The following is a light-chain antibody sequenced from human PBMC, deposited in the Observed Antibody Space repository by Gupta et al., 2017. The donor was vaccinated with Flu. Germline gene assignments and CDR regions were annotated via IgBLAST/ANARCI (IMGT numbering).Light chain of an antibody. V-gene: IGLV2-14*01. CDR1: SSDVGRSDS. CDR3: SSYTSISTFYV. Sequence: QSALTQPASVSGSPGHSITISCTGTSSDVGRSDSVSWYQQHPGKAPKLLIYDVSNRPSGVSSRFSGSKSGNTASLTISGLQAEDETDYYCSSYTSISTFYVFGTGTKVTVL. CDR2: DVS. J-gene: IGLJ1*01.